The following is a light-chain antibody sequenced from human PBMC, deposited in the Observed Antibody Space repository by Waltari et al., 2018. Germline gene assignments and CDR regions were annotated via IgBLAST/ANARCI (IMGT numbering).Light chain of an antibody. Sequence: QPALTQPASVSGSPGQPIPIPCPGPSSDLASYNRVSWYQQHPAKAPKLTIYEVSNRPPGVSDRFSGSKSGNTASLTISGLQAEDEADYYCCSYAGSDTFVVLGGGTKLTVL. CDR3: CSYAGSDTFVV. CDR1: SSDLASYNR. J-gene: IGLJ2*01. V-gene: IGLV2-23*02. CDR2: EVS.